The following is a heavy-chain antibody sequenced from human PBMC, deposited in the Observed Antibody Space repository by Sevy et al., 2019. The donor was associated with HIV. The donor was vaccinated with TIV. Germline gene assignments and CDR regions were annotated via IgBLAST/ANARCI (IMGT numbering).Heavy chain of an antibody. CDR1: GFTFSSFA. Sequence: GGSLRLSCAASGFTFSSFAMSWVRHIPGKGLEWVSTIKGRGGSEDYADSEKGRFTLSRDNSNNTGFQQMNRLRDEDTAIYYHARPTPRFAPYGAGFVDYWGQGTLVTVSS. V-gene: IGHV3-23*01. CDR2: IKGRGGSE. D-gene: IGHD3-10*01. J-gene: IGHJ4*02. CDR3: ARPTPRFAPYGAGFVDY.